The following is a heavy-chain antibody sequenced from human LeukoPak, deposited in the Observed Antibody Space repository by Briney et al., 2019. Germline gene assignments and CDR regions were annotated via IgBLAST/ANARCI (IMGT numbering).Heavy chain of an antibody. V-gene: IGHV3-11*01. Sequence: PGGSLRLSSAASGFTFSDYYMTWIRQAPGKGLEWVSHIAHSGNGMWYADAVKGRFTISRDNAKNLLFLQMDSLRAEDTAVYYCARGHYEMGVWGQGTTVIVSS. J-gene: IGHJ6*02. CDR2: IAHSGNGM. CDR3: ARGHYEMGV. CDR1: GFTFSDYY.